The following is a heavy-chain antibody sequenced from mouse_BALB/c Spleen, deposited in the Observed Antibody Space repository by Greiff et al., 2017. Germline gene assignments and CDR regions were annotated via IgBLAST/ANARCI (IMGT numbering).Heavy chain of an antibody. D-gene: IGHD2-2*01. CDR1: GFTFSSYG. CDR3: ARGGYLYAMDY. Sequence: EVKLMESGGGLVQPGGSLKLSCAASGFTFSSYGMSWVRQTPDKRLELVATINSNGGSTYYPDSVKGRFTISRDNAKNTLYLQMSSLKSEDTAMYYCARGGYLYAMDYWGQGTSVTVSS. V-gene: IGHV5-6-3*01. J-gene: IGHJ4*01. CDR2: INSNGGST.